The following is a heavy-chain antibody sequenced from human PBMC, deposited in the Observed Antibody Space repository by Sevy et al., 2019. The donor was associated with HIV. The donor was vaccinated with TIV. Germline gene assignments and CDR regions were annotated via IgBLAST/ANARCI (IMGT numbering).Heavy chain of an antibody. Sequence: GGSLRLSCAASGFTFSNYDMHWVRQATGKGLEWVSSISAVGDTFYPGSVEGRLTISRENAKNSFYIQMNSQRAGDTAVYYGASDSGGGNSEGIDFYYGMDVWGQGTTVTVSS. D-gene: IGHD2-21*02. J-gene: IGHJ6*02. V-gene: IGHV3-13*01. CDR1: GFTFSNYD. CDR2: ISAVGDT. CDR3: ASDSGGGNSEGIDFYYGMDV.